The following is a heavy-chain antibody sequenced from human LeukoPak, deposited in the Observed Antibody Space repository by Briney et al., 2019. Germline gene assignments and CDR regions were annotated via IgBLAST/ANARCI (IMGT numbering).Heavy chain of an antibody. Sequence: PSETLSLTCTVSGGSIGRHYWSWIRQPPGKGLEWIGYINYSRSTDYNPSLKSRVTMSVDTSKNQFSLKLNSVTAADTAVYYRVRSPTVTTRGDFWGQGTLVTVSS. CDR1: GGSIGRHY. CDR2: INYSRST. V-gene: IGHV4-59*08. CDR3: VRSPTVTTRGDF. D-gene: IGHD4-11*01. J-gene: IGHJ4*02.